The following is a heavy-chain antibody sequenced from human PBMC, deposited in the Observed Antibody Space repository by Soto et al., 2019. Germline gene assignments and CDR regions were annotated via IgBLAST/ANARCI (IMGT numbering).Heavy chain of an antibody. CDR3: AKRGLAEDYDILTGYACDY. V-gene: IGHV3-23*01. D-gene: IGHD3-9*01. CDR1: GFTFSSYA. Sequence: EVQLLESGGGLVQPGGSLRLSCAASGFTFSSYAMSWVRQAPGKGLEWVSAISGSGGSTYYADSVKGRFTISRDNSKNTLYLQMNSLRAEDTAVYYCAKRGLAEDYDILTGYACDYWGQGTLVTVSS. J-gene: IGHJ4*02. CDR2: ISGSGGST.